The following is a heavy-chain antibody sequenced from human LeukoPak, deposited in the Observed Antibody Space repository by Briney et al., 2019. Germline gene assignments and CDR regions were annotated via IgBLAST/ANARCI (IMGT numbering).Heavy chain of an antibody. J-gene: IGHJ4*02. D-gene: IGHD1-1*01. CDR3: AKAPIGSTIDY. CDR1: GFSFDNYA. Sequence: PGRSLRLSCAASGFSFDNYAMHWVRQAPGKGLEWVSFIRYDGSNKYYADSVKGRFTISRDNSKNTLYLQMNSLRAEDTAVYYCAKAPIGSTIDYWGQGTLVAVSS. V-gene: IGHV3-30*02. CDR2: IRYDGSNK.